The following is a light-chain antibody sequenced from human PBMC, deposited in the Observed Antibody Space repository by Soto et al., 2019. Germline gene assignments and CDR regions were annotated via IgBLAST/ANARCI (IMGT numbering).Light chain of an antibody. Sequence: QSALTQFASVSGSPGQSITISCTGTSIDVGAYNYVSWYQQHPDKAPKLLIYEVGNRPSGVSNRFSGSKSGNTASLTISGLQTEDEADYYCSSYTSTSTPFVFGTGTKVTVL. V-gene: IGLV2-14*01. J-gene: IGLJ1*01. CDR1: SIDVGAYNY. CDR3: SSYTSTSTPFV. CDR2: EVG.